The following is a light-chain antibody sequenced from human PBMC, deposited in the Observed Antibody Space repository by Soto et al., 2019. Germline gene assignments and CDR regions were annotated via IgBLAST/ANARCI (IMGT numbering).Light chain of an antibody. CDR2: DAS. J-gene: IGKJ1*01. V-gene: IGKV1-17*01. CDR3: LQHYSYPWS. Sequence: DIQMTQPPFALSASVGDRVTITWRASQSISTYLNWYQKKPGKAPNLLIYDASRLQSGVPSRFSGSGGGTDFTLTISSLQPEHVAAYSCLQHYSYPWSFGQGTKVDIK. CDR1: QSISTY.